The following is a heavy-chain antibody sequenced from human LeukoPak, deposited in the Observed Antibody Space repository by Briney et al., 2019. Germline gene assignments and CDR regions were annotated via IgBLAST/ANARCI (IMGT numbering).Heavy chain of an antibody. J-gene: IGHJ6*02. Sequence: SETLSLTCTVSGGSISSGDYYWSWIRQPPGKGLEWIGYIYYSGSTYYNPSLKRRVTISVDTSKNQFSLKLSSVTAADTAVYYCASSDGGYPHYYYGMDVWGQGTTVTVSS. D-gene: IGHD4-17*01. V-gene: IGHV4-30-4*01. CDR3: ASSDGGYPHYYYGMDV. CDR2: IYYSGST. CDR1: GGSISSGDYY.